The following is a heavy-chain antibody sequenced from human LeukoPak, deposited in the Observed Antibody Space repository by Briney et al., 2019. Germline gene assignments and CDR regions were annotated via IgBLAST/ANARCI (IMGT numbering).Heavy chain of an antibody. V-gene: IGHV3-23*01. CDR1: GFTFSSYA. J-gene: IGHJ5*02. D-gene: IGHD3-3*01. CDR2: ISGSGGST. CDR3: ANPEGKYEFWSGYQNWFDP. Sequence: SGGSLRLSCAASGFTFSSYAMSWVRQAPGKGLEWVSAISGSGGSTYYADSVKGRFTISRDNSKNTLYLQMNSLRAEDTAVYYCANPEGKYEFWSGYQNWFDPWGQRTLVTVSS.